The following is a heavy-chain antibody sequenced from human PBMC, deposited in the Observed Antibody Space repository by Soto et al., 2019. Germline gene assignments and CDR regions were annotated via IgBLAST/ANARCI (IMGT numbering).Heavy chain of an antibody. Sequence: EVQLVESGGGLVQPGRSLRLSCAASGFTFDDYAVHWVRQAPGRGLEWVAGISWNGASIGYADSVKGRFTISRDNAKTSLHLQTNSRISEDTALYYCANLPLYGSGFDCWGQGTLVTVSS. CDR1: GFTFDDYA. D-gene: IGHD3-10*01. CDR2: ISWNGASI. CDR3: ANLPLYGSGFDC. J-gene: IGHJ4*02. V-gene: IGHV3-9*01.